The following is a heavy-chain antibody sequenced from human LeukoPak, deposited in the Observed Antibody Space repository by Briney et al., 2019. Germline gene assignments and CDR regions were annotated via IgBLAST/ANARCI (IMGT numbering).Heavy chain of an antibody. V-gene: IGHV4-34*01. J-gene: IGHJ4*02. CDR2: INHSGST. Sequence: PSETLSLTCAVYGGSFSGYYWSWIRQPPGKGLEWIGEINHSGSTNYNPSLKSRVTISVDTSKSQFSLKLSSVTAADTAVYYCARGGWFSFDYWGQGTLVTVSS. CDR3: ARGGWFSFDY. CDR1: GGSFSGYY. D-gene: IGHD6-19*01.